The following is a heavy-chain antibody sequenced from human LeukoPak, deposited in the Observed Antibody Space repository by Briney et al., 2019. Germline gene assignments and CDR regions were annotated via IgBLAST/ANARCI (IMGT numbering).Heavy chain of an antibody. Sequence: GGSLRLSCAASAFTFNNYGMHWVRQAPGKGLEWVAVISYDGSYKYYTDSVKGRFTISRDNSKNTLHLQMNSLRADVTAVYYCAKSLSDGYDYWGQGTPVTVSS. J-gene: IGHJ4*02. CDR3: AKSLSDGYDY. V-gene: IGHV3-30*18. CDR1: AFTFNNYG. CDR2: ISYDGSYK. D-gene: IGHD6-13*01.